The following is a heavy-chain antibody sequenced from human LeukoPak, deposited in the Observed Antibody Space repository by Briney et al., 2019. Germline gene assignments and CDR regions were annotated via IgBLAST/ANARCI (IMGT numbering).Heavy chain of an antibody. CDR3: ASLGGYYYDSSGYYWCY. D-gene: IGHD3-22*01. V-gene: IGHV4-34*01. CDR1: GGSFRGYY. J-gene: IGHJ4*02. Sequence: PSETLSLTCAVYGGSFRGYYWSWIRQPPGKGLEWSGEINHSGSTNYNPSLKSLVTISEDTSKNQFSLKLSSVNAADTAAYYCASLGGYYYDSSGYYWCYWGQGRLVTVCS. CDR2: INHSGST.